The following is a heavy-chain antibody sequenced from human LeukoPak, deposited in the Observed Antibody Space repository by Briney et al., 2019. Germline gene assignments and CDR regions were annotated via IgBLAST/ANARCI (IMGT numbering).Heavy chain of an antibody. Sequence: SETLSLTCAVYGGSFSGYYWSWIRQPPGKGLEWIGEINRSGSTNYNPSLKSRVTISVDTSKNQFSLKLSSVTAADTAVYYCASVYCGGDCSTFQHWGQGTLVTVSS. J-gene: IGHJ1*01. CDR1: GGSFSGYY. CDR3: ASVYCGGDCSTFQH. V-gene: IGHV4-34*01. D-gene: IGHD2-21*02. CDR2: INRSGST.